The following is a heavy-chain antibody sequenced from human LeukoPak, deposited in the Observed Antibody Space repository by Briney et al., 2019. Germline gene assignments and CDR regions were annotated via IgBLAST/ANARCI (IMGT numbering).Heavy chain of an antibody. CDR1: GYTFTGYY. CDR3: ARVGYRYNSNYYYMDV. J-gene: IGHJ6*03. CDR2: INPNSGGT. D-gene: IGHD5-24*01. Sequence: ASVKVSCKASGYTFTGYYMHWVRQAPGQGLEWMGWINPNSGGTNYAQKFQGRVTMTRDTSISTAYMELSRLRSDDTAVYYCARVGYRYNSNYYYMDVWGKGTTVTVSS. V-gene: IGHV1-2*02.